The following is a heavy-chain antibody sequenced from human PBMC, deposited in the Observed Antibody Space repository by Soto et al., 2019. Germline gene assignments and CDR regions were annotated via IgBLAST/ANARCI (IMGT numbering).Heavy chain of an antibody. CDR3: TTGLRFLEWQTYVSFDY. Sequence: GGSLRLSCAASGFTFSSYAMSWVRQAPGKGLEWVSAISGSGGSTYYADSVKGRFTISRDNSKNTLYLQMNSLRAEDTAVYYCTTGLRFLEWQTYVSFDYWGQGTLVPVSS. D-gene: IGHD3-3*01. CDR1: GFTFSSYA. CDR2: ISGSGGST. V-gene: IGHV3-23*01. J-gene: IGHJ4*02.